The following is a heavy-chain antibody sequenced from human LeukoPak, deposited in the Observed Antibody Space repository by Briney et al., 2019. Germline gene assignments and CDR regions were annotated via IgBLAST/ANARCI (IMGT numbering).Heavy chain of an antibody. CDR1: SGSISSNNW. J-gene: IGHJ3*02. Sequence: PSETLSLTCAVSSGSISSNNWWSWVRQPPGKGLEWIGEIHHSGSTNYNPSLTSRVTISLDKPNNQFSLRLTSVTAADMAVYYCAREGKQWLVPSDAFDIWGQGTMVTVSS. D-gene: IGHD6-19*01. CDR3: AREGKQWLVPSDAFDI. CDR2: IHHSGST. V-gene: IGHV4-4*02.